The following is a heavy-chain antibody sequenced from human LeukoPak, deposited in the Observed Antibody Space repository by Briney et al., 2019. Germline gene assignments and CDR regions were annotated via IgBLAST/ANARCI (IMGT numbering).Heavy chain of an antibody. D-gene: IGHD3-10*01. CDR2: IYHSGST. CDR1: GYSISSGYY. J-gene: IGHJ4*02. CDR3: ARGAANPRYYYGSGSYVYYFDY. Sequence: PSETLSLTCTVSGYSISSGYYWGWIRPPPGKGLEWIGSIYHSGSTYYNPSLKSRVTISVDTSKNQFSLKLSSVTAADTAVYYCARGAANPRYYYGSGSYVYYFDYWGQGTLVTVSS. V-gene: IGHV4-38-2*02.